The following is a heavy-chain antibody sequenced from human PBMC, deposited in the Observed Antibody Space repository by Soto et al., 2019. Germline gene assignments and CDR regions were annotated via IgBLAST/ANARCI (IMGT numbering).Heavy chain of an antibody. V-gene: IGHV4-34*01. CDR1: GGSFSGYY. CDR3: ARNEVTIFGVAEGGFDP. J-gene: IGHJ5*02. CDR2: INHSGST. Sequence: SETLSLTCAVYGGSFSGYYWSWIRQPPGKGLEWIGEINHSGSTNYNPSLKSRVTISVDTSKNQFSLKLSSVTAADTAVYYCARNEVTIFGVAEGGFDPWGQGTLVTVSS. D-gene: IGHD3-3*01.